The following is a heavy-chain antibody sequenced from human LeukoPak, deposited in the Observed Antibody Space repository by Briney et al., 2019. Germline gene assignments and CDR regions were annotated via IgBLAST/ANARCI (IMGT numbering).Heavy chain of an antibody. CDR3: ARGVPKRVVVAATPYAFDI. CDR2: INHSGST. V-gene: IGHV4-34*01. J-gene: IGHJ3*02. Sequence: SETLSLTCAVYGGSFSGYYWSWIRQPPGKGLEWIGEINHSGSTNYNPSLKSRVTISVDTSKNQFSLKLSSVTAADTAVYYCARGVPKRVVVAATPYAFDIWGQGTMVTVSS. CDR1: GGSFSGYY. D-gene: IGHD2-15*01.